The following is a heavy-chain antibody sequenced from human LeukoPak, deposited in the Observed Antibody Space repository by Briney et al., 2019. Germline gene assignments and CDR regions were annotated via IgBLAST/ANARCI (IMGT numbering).Heavy chain of an antibody. CDR1: GYTFTGYY. D-gene: IGHD1-1*01. J-gene: IGHJ4*02. CDR2: INANSGGT. Sequence: ASVKVSCKASGYTFTGYYIHWVRQAPGQGLERMGWINANSGGTNYAQNFQGRVTMTRDTSTSTAYMELSRLRSDDTAVYYCARRLGAGTTLGYWGQGTLVTVSS. CDR3: ARRLGAGTTLGY. V-gene: IGHV1-2*02.